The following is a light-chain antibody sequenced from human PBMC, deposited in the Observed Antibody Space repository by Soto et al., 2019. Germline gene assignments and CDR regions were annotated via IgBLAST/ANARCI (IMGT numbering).Light chain of an antibody. CDR1: QSVSSSY. V-gene: IGKV3-20*01. J-gene: IGKJ5*01. CDR2: GAS. CDR3: QHYVEGTPIT. Sequence: EIVLTQSPATLSLSPGERATLSCRASQSVSSSYLAWYQQKPGQAPRLLISGASSRATGIPDRFIGSGSGTDFTLTISRLEPDDFALYYCQHYVEGTPITFGQGARLEIK.